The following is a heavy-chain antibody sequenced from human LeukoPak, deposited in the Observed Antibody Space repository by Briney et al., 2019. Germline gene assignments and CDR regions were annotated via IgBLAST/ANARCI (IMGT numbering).Heavy chain of an antibody. J-gene: IGHJ4*02. V-gene: IGHV4-34*01. D-gene: IGHD6-19*01. CDR1: GGSFSGYY. Sequence: SETLSLTCAVYGGSFSGYYWSWIRQPPGKGLEWIGEINHSGSTNYNPSLKSRVTISVDTSKNQFSLKLSSVTAADTAVYYCARGRQSTGWLDYWGQGTLVTVSS. CDR2: INHSGST. CDR3: ARGRQSTGWLDY.